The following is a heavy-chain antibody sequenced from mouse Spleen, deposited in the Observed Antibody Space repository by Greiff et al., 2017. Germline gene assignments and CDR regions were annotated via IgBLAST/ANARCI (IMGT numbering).Heavy chain of an antibody. V-gene: IGHV1-66*01. CDR1: GYSFTSYY. CDR2: IYPGSGNT. CDR3: ARNGDGNYFDY. D-gene: IGHD2-1*01. J-gene: IGHJ2*01. Sequence: VQGVESGPELVKPGASVKISCKASGYSFTSYYIHWVKQRPGQGLEWIGWIYPGSGNTKYNEKFKGKATLTADTSSSTAYMQLSSLTSEDSAVYYCARNGDGNYFDYWGQGTTLTVSS.